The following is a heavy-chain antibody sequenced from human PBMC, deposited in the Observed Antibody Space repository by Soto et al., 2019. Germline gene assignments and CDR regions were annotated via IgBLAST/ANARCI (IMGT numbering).Heavy chain of an antibody. V-gene: IGHV4-34*01. Sequence: QVQLQQWGAGLLKPSETLSLNCAVTGGSLSGYYWSWIRQPPGKGLEWIGEVKDGGHTNYSPSLRGXXTXSXXTSTTQCSLRLNSVTAADTGVYYCARGQEGVVATHWDQGSLVTVSS. J-gene: IGHJ4*02. CDR1: GGSLSGYY. CDR3: ARGQEGVVATH. D-gene: IGHD5-12*01. CDR2: VKDGGHT.